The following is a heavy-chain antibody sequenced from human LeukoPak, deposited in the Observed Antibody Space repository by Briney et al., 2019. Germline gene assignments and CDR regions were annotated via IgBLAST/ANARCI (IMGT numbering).Heavy chain of an antibody. D-gene: IGHD2-2*01. CDR2: ISGSGGST. CDR1: GFTFSSYA. V-gene: IGHV3-23*01. Sequence: KSGGSLRLSCAASGFTFSSYAMSWVRQAPGKGLEWVSAISGSGGSTYYADSVKGRFTISRDNSKNTLYLQMNSLRAEDTAVYYCARDRLYCSSTSCGGTHDYWGQGTLVTVSS. J-gene: IGHJ4*02. CDR3: ARDRLYCSSTSCGGTHDY.